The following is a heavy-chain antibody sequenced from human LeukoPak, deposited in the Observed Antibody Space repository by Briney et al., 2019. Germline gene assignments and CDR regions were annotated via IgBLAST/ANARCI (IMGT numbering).Heavy chain of an antibody. CDR1: GYTLTELS. CDR3: ATGGYSYPRIFDY. D-gene: IGHD5-18*01. Sequence: ASVTVSCKVSGYTLTELSMHWVRQAPGKGLEWMGGFDPEDGETIYAQKFQGRVTMTEDTSTDTAYMELSSLRSEDTAVYYCATGGYSYPRIFDYWGQGTLVTVSS. J-gene: IGHJ4*02. CDR2: FDPEDGET. V-gene: IGHV1-24*01.